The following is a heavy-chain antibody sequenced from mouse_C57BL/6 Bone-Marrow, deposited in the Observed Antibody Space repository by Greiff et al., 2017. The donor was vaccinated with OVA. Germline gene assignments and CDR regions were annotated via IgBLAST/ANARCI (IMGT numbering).Heavy chain of an antibody. CDR1: GFSLTSYG. V-gene: IGHV2-5*01. D-gene: IGHD5-5*01. J-gene: IGHJ4*01. CDR2: IWRGGST. Sequence: QVQLQQSGPGLVQPSQSLSITCTVSGFSLTSYGVHWVRQSPGKGLEWLGVIWRGGSTDYNAAFMSRLSITKYNSKSQVFVKMNRLQADDTAIYYCAKKDYLYAMDYWGQGTSVTVSS. CDR3: AKKDYLYAMDY.